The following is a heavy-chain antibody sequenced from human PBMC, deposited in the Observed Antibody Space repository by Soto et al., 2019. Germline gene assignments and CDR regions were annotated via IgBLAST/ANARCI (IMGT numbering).Heavy chain of an antibody. CDR2: IDIGGNT. Sequence: EVQVVESGGGLVQPGGSLRLSCAASGFSVTNNYMNWVRQAPGMGLEWVSIIDIGGNTYYADSVKDRFTISRDNSRNTLYLHMDSLRAEDTAVYYCARGRGSTGYLGREHYFDYWGQGTLVTVSP. J-gene: IGHJ4*02. D-gene: IGHD2-2*01. CDR3: ARGRGSTGYLGREHYFDY. CDR1: GFSVTNNY. V-gene: IGHV3-66*01.